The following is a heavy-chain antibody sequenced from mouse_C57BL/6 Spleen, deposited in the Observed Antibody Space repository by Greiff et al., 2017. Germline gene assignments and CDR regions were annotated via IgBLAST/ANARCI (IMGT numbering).Heavy chain of an antibody. CDR3: ARRPFYYGSSYRYAMDY. Sequence: QVQLQQPGAELVKPGASVKMSCKASGYTFTSYWITWVKQRPGQGLEWIGDIYPGSGSTNYNEKFKSKATLTVDTSSSTAYMQLSSLTSEDSAVXYCARRPFYYGSSYRYAMDYWGQGTSVTVSS. CDR1: GYTFTSYW. V-gene: IGHV1-55*01. CDR2: IYPGSGST. J-gene: IGHJ4*01. D-gene: IGHD1-1*01.